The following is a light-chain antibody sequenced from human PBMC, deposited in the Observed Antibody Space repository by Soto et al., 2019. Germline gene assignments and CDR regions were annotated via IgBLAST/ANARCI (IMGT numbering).Light chain of an antibody. CDR1: QSVSSY. Sequence: EIVLTQSPATLSLSPGERATLSCRASQSVSSYLAWYQQKPGQAHRLLIYDASNRATGIPARFSCSGSGTDFTLAISSLEPEDFAVYYCQQRSNLPLTFGGGTKVEIK. CDR3: QQRSNLPLT. V-gene: IGKV3-11*01. J-gene: IGKJ4*01. CDR2: DAS.